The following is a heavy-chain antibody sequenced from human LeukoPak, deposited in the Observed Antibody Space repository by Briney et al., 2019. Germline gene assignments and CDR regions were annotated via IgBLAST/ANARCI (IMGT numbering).Heavy chain of an antibody. D-gene: IGHD3-16*01. V-gene: IGHV4-34*01. J-gene: IGHJ5*02. CDR2: INHSGST. Sequence: SETLSLTCAVYGGSFSGYYWSWIRQPPGKGLEWIGEINHSGSTNYNPSLKSRVTISVDASNNQFSLKLSSVTAADTAVYYCARGGGQSWGQGTLVTVSS. CDR1: GGSFSGYY. CDR3: ARGGGQS.